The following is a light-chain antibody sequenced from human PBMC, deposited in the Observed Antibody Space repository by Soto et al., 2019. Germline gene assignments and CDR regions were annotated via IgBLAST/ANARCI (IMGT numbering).Light chain of an antibody. CDR1: QSVSTN. Sequence: EAVMTQSPATLSVSPGERATLSCRASQSVSTNLAWYQQKPGQAPRLLIYDASTRATGIPVRFSGSGSGTEFTLSISSVQSEDFAIFYCQQYNRRPGTFGQGTKVDIK. J-gene: IGKJ1*01. CDR2: DAS. V-gene: IGKV3-15*01. CDR3: QQYNRRPGT.